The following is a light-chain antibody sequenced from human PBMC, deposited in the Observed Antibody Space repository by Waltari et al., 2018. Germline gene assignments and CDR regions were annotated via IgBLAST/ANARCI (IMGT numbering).Light chain of an antibody. V-gene: IGKV3-15*01. J-gene: IGKJ4*01. CDR1: QSVSRN. CDR2: GAS. CDR3: QQYNNWPPGLT. Sequence: EIVMTQSPATLSVSPGERATLSCRASQSVSRNLAWYQQKPGQAPRLLIYGASTRATGIPARFSGSGSGTECTLTISSLQSEDFAVYYCQQYNNWPPGLTFGGGTKVEIK.